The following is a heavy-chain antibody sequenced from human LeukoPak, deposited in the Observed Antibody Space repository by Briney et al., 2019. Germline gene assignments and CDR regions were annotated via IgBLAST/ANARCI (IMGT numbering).Heavy chain of an antibody. CDR3: ARYGDYAYYFDY. Sequence: ASVKVSCKASGGTFSSYAISWVRQAPGQGLEWMGRINPNSGGTNYAQKFQGRVTMTRDTSISTAYMELSRLRSDDTAVYYCARYGDYAYYFDYWGQGTLVTVSS. D-gene: IGHD4-17*01. CDR1: GGTFSSYA. V-gene: IGHV1-2*02. CDR2: INPNSGGT. J-gene: IGHJ4*02.